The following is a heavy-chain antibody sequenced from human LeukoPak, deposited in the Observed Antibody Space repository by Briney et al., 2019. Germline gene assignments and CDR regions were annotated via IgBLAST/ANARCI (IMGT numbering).Heavy chain of an antibody. V-gene: IGHV3-30*04. D-gene: IGHD5-24*01. Sequence: RAGGSLRLSCAASGFTFSNYAMHWVRQAPGNGLEWVALISSDGNNKYYSDSVKGRFTISRDNSKNTLYLQMNSLRAEDTAVYYCAREWLLHDAFDMWGQGRMVTVSS. CDR3: AREWLLHDAFDM. CDR2: ISSDGNNK. J-gene: IGHJ3*02. CDR1: GFTFSNYA.